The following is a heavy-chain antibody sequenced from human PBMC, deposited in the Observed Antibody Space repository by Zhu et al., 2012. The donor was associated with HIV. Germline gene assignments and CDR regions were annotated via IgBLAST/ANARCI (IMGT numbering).Heavy chain of an antibody. CDR3: AREGYCSSTSCYGAFDI. D-gene: IGHD2-2*01. CDR2: ISSSSSYI. Sequence: EVQLVESGGGLVKPGGSLRLSCAASGFTFSSYSMNWVRQAPGKGLEWVSSISSSSSYIYYADSVKGRFTISRDNAKNSLYLQMNSLRAEDTAVYYCAREGYCSSTSCYGAFDIWGQGTMVTVSS. J-gene: IGHJ3*02. CDR1: GFTFSSYS. V-gene: IGHV3-21*01.